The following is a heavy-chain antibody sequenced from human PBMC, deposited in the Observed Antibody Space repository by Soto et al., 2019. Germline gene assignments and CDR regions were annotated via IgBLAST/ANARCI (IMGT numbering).Heavy chain of an antibody. D-gene: IGHD6-13*01. CDR2: ISGSGGST. CDR1: GFTFSSYA. Sequence: GGSLRLSCAASGFTFSSYAMSWVRQAPGKGLEWVSAISGSGGSTYYADSVKGRFTISRDNSKNTLYLQMNSLRAEDTAVYYCAKDPYSSSWADTPTRRGYFDHWGQGTLVTVSS. CDR3: AKDPYSSSWADTPTRRGYFDH. V-gene: IGHV3-23*01. J-gene: IGHJ4*02.